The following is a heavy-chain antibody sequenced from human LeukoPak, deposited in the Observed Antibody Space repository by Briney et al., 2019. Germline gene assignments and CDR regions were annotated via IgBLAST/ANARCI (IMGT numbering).Heavy chain of an antibody. CDR3: VREFAS. CDR2: ISWNSGSI. V-gene: IGHV3-9*01. CDR1: GFTFDDYA. J-gene: IGHJ5*01. Sequence: PGGSLRLSCAASGFTFDDYAMHWVRQAPGKGLEWVSGISWNSGSIGYADSVKGRFTISRDNAQNSLYLQMNSLRGEDTAVYYCVREFASWGQGTLVTVSS.